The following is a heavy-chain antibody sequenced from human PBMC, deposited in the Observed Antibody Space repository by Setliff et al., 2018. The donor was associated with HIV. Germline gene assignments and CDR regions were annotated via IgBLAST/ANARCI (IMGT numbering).Heavy chain of an antibody. CDR3: AREIKNPRYFDS. V-gene: IGHV4-59*11. D-gene: IGHD3-16*01. J-gene: IGHJ4*02. Sequence: PSETLSLTCTVSGGSISSHYWSWIRQPPGKGLEWIGYIYFTGSTNYSPSLKSRVTISVDTSKNQFSLRLSSVTAADTAVYYRAREIKNPRYFDSWGQGTLVTVSS. CDR2: IYFTGST. CDR1: GGSISSHY.